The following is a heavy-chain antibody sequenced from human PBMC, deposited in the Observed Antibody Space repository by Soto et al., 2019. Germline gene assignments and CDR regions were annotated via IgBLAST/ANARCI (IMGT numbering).Heavy chain of an antibody. J-gene: IGHJ4*02. D-gene: IGHD3-16*01. CDR3: ARTFGGHLYSFDF. CDR2: IYPGDSET. Sequence: PGESLKISCQGSGYSFTNYWVGWVRQIPGRGLEWMGIIYPGDSETRYSPSFQGQVTISADKSINTAYLQWSSLKASDTAIYYCARTFGGHLYSFDFWGQGTLVTVSS. V-gene: IGHV5-51*01. CDR1: GYSFTNYW.